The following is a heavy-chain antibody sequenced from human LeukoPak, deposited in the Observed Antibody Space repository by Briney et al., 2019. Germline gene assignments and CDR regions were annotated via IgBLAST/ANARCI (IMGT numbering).Heavy chain of an antibody. J-gene: IGHJ4*02. Sequence: PSETLSLTCTVSGGSISSYYWSWIRQPPGKGLEWIGRIYYSGSTSYNPSLKSPVTISVDTSKNQFSLKLSSVTAADTAVYYCASMDFWSASHLDYWGQGTLVTVSS. CDR2: IYYSGST. D-gene: IGHD3-3*01. V-gene: IGHV4-59*05. CDR1: GGSISSYY. CDR3: ASMDFWSASHLDY.